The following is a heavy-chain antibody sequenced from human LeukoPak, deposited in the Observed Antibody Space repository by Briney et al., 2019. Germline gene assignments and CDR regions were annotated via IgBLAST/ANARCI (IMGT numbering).Heavy chain of an antibody. CDR1: GFTFSTFA. Sequence: PGKSLRLSCAASGFTFSTFAMHWVRQAPGKGLEWVAVIWYDGSNKYYADSVKGRFTISRDNSKNTLYLQMNSLRAEDTAVYYCAREMGIGGLRFYFDYWGQGTLVTVSS. CDR3: AREMGIGGLRFYFDY. V-gene: IGHV3-33*08. CDR2: IWYDGSNK. J-gene: IGHJ4*02. D-gene: IGHD5-12*01.